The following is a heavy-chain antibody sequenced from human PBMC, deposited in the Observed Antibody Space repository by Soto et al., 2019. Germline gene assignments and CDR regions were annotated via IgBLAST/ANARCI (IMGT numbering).Heavy chain of an antibody. V-gene: IGHV4-59*12. CDR1: GGSISSYY. D-gene: IGHD6-13*01. Sequence: SETLSLTCTVSGGSISSYYWSWIRQPPGKGLEWIGYIYFSGTTNYNPSLRSRVTISVDTSKNQFSLKLSSVTAADTAVYYCASTTSDSISCWYENYYGMDVWGQGTTVTVS. CDR3: ASTTSDSISCWYENYYGMDV. J-gene: IGHJ6*02. CDR2: IYFSGTT.